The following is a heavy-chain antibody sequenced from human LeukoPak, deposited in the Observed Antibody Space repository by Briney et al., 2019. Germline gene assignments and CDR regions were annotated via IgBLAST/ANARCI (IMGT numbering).Heavy chain of an antibody. V-gene: IGHV4-4*07. Sequence: SETLSLTCTVYAPSISSNYCGCNGQPAGKGLEWIGRMYITGNTNYNPSLKSRVTMSLDTSKNHFSLKLSSVTAADTAVYYCARDSTAPSPCYFDLWGRGTLVTVSS. J-gene: IGHJ2*01. CDR1: APSISSNY. D-gene: IGHD2-21*02. CDR2: MYITGNT. CDR3: ARDSTAPSPCYFDL.